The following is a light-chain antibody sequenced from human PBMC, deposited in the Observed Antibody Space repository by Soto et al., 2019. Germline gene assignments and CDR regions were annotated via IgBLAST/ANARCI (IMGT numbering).Light chain of an antibody. CDR2: RNN. V-gene: IGLV1-44*01. CDR3: ASWYDSRNDPA. CDR1: SSNIGSNT. Sequence: SVLTQPPSASGTPGQRVTISCSGSSSNIGSNTVNWYQQLPGTAPKLLIYRNNQRPSGVPDRFSGSKYGASDSLAISGLRSEDEADDYCASWYDSRNDPAFGGGTKLTVL. J-gene: IGLJ2*01.